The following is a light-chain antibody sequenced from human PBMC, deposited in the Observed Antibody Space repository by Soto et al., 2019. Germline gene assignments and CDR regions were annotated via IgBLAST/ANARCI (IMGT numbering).Light chain of an antibody. V-gene: IGLV2-14*01. Sequence: QSALIQPASVSGSPGQSITMSCTGTSSDVDGFNYVSWYQERPGKAPKLIIYEVTNRPAGVSNRVSGSKSGNTASLTISGLQAEDEADYYCSSYTSSNYVFGTGTKLTVL. J-gene: IGLJ1*01. CDR1: SSDVDGFNY. CDR3: SSYTSSNYV. CDR2: EVT.